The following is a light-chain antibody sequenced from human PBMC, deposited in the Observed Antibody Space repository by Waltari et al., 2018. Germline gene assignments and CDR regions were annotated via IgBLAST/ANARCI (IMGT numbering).Light chain of an antibody. CDR3: QSYDTSLSVV. V-gene: IGLV1-40*01. CDR2: GSS. CDR1: GSNIGAGYD. Sequence: QSVLTQPPSVSGAPGQRVTISCTGSGSNIGAGYDVRWYQQLPRAAPKLLIYGSSSRPLGVPDRFFGSTSGTIASLAITGLQAEDEADYYCQSYDTSLSVVFGGGTKLTVL. J-gene: IGLJ3*02.